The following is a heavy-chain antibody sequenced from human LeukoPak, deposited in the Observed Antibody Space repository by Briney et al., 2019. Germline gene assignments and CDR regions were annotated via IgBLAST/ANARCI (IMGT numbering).Heavy chain of an antibody. V-gene: IGHV3-21*04. CDR2: ISSSSSYI. CDR3: TRGDGDYSGAFDI. D-gene: IGHD4-17*01. CDR1: GFAFRGHS. Sequence: GGSLRLSCVASGFAFRGHSMNWVRQAPGKGLEWVSSISSSSSYIYYADSVKGRFTISRDNAKNSLYLQMNSLKTEDTAVDYCTRGDGDYSGAFDIWGQGTMVTVSS. J-gene: IGHJ3*02.